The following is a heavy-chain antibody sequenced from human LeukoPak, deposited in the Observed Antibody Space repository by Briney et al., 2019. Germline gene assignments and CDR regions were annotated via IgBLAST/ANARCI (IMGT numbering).Heavy chain of an antibody. V-gene: IGHV3-30*19. Sequence: RTGGSLRLSCAASGFTFSSYGMHWVRQAPGKGLEWVAVISYDGSNKYYADSVKGRFTISRDNSKNTLYLQMNSLRAEDTAVYYCAREGVYGTPEYYFDYWGQGTLVTVSS. CDR1: GFTFSSYG. CDR2: ISYDGSNK. D-gene: IGHD4-17*01. J-gene: IGHJ4*02. CDR3: AREGVYGTPEYYFDY.